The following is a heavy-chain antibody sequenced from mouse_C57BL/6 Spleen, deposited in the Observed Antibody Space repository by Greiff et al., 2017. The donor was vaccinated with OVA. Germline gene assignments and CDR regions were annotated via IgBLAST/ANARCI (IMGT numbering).Heavy chain of an antibody. CDR2: IDPETGGT. CDR3: TRSSYYDRVYFDY. J-gene: IGHJ2*01. D-gene: IGHD2-4*01. V-gene: IGHV1-15*01. Sequence: QVQLQQSGAELVRPGASVTLSCKASGYTFTDYEMHWVKQTPVHGLEWIGAIDPETGGTAYNQKFKGKAILTADKSSSTAYMELRSLTSEDSAVYYCTRSSYYDRVYFDYWGQGTTLTVSS. CDR1: GYTFTDYE.